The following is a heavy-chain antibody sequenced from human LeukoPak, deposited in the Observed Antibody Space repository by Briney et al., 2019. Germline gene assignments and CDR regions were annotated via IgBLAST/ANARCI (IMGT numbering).Heavy chain of an antibody. CDR1: GFTFSNYA. D-gene: IGHD3-9*01. V-gene: IGHV3-23*01. Sequence: QPGASLRLSCAASGFTFSNYAMSWVRQAPGKGLEWVSAITGSGGTTWCADSVKGHFTISRDNSKNTLYLQMNSLGAEDTAVYYCAKWGDYDGLTGYDSDCWGQGTLVTVSS. J-gene: IGHJ4*02. CDR2: ITGSGGTT. CDR3: AKWGDYDGLTGYDSDC.